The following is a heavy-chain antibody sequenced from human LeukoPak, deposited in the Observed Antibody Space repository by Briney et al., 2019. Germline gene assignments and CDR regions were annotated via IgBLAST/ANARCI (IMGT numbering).Heavy chain of an antibody. V-gene: IGHV3-30*04. CDR1: GFTFSSYA. J-gene: IGHJ4*02. Sequence: GGSLGLSCAASGFTFSSYAMHWVRQAPGKGLEWVATTSFDVSNKYYADSVKGRFTISRDNSKNTLYLQMNSLRTEDTAVYSCARGYCTSTSCYNDYWGQGTLVTVSS. CDR2: TSFDVSNK. D-gene: IGHD2-2*02. CDR3: ARGYCTSTSCYNDY.